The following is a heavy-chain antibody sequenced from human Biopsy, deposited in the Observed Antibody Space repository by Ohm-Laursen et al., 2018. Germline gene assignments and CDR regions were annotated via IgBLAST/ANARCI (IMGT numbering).Heavy chain of an antibody. CDR2: ASYSGYT. D-gene: IGHD3-3*01. Sequence: GTLSLTCTVSGGSFTGHYWSWIRQPPGQGLEWIGHASYSGYTNYNPSLKSRVTISDNTSKNHFSLILRSVTAADTAVYSCARLGNFWNAEDGLDLWGLGTMVTVSS. J-gene: IGHJ3*01. CDR3: ARLGNFWNAEDGLDL. V-gene: IGHV4-59*08. CDR1: GGSFTGHY.